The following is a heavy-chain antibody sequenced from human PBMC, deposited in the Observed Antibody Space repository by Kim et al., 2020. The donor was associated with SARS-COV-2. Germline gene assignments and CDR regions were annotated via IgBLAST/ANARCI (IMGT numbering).Heavy chain of an antibody. V-gene: IGHV1-3*01. J-gene: IGHJ4*02. Sequence: QKFQGRVTITRDTSASTAYMELSSLRSEDTAVYYCARDPNYYDSSGYYRYWGQGTLVTVSS. D-gene: IGHD3-22*01. CDR3: ARDPNYYDSSGYYRY.